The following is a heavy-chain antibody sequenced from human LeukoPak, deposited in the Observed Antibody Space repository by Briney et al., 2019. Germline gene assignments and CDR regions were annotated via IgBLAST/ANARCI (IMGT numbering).Heavy chain of an antibody. Sequence: ETXXLXCXVXXDSXSRSTYYWAWIRQPPGTGLEWIGSVYYGRSPYFNPSLESRATISVDTSKNHFSLKMSSVTAADTAVYYCARSSGTGTFSYWGQGTLVTVSS. J-gene: IGHJ4*02. CDR3: ARSSGTGTFSY. V-gene: IGHV4-39*02. D-gene: IGHD6-25*01. CDR2: VYYGRSP. CDR1: XDSXSRSTYY.